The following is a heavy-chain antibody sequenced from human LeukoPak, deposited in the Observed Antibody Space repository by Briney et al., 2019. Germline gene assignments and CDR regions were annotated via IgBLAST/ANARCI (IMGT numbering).Heavy chain of an antibody. D-gene: IGHD4-11*01. V-gene: IGHV3-9*01. CDR1: GFSFDDYA. J-gene: IGHJ4*02. Sequence: GRSLRLSCAASGFSFDDYAMHWVRQVPGKGLEWVSGITWNSAPIGYADSVKGRFTISRDNAKNTVYPQMNSLRVEDTAVYYCGNHDYSDYYGGQGTLVTVSA. CDR3: GNHDYSDYY. CDR2: ITWNSAPI.